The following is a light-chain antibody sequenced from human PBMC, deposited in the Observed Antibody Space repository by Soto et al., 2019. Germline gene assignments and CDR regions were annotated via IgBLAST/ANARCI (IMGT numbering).Light chain of an antibody. CDR1: SSNIGAGYD. CDR2: GNS. J-gene: IGLJ1*01. Sequence: QSAPTQPPSVSGAPGQRVTISCTGSSSNIGAGYDVHWYQQLPGTAPKLLIYGNSNRPSGVPDRFSGSKSGTSASLAITGLQAEDEADYYCQSYDSSLSGSYVFGTGTKVTVL. CDR3: QSYDSSLSGSYV. V-gene: IGLV1-40*01.